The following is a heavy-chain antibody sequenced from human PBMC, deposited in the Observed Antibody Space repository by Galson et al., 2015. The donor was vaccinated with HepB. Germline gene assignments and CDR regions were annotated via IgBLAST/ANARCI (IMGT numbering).Heavy chain of an antibody. CDR1: GFTFSNYG. V-gene: IGHV3-30*03. CDR2: ISYDQKNK. Sequence: SLRLSCAASGFTFSNYGMHWVRQAPGKGLEWVAVISYDQKNKYYADSLKGRFTISRDNPKNTLYLQMNSLRAEDTAVYYCARDPTVTTPGYYYFYMDVWGKGATVTVSS. J-gene: IGHJ6*03. D-gene: IGHD4-11*01. CDR3: ARDPTVTTPGYYYFYMDV.